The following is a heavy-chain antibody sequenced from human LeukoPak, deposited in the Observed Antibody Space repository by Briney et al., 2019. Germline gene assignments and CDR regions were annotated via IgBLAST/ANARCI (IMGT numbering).Heavy chain of an antibody. V-gene: IGHV3-33*01. CDR2: IWYDGSNK. Sequence: GRSLRLSCAASGFTLSSYGMHWVRQAPGKGLEWVAVIWYDGSNKYYADSAKGRFTISRDNSKNTLYLQMNSLRAEDTAVYYCARELPWNYFDYWGQGTLVTVSS. CDR1: GFTLSSYG. CDR3: ARELPWNYFDY. J-gene: IGHJ4*02. D-gene: IGHD1-1*01.